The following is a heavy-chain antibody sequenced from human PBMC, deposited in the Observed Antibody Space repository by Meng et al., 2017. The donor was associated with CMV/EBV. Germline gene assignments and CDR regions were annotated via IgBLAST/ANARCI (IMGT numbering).Heavy chain of an antibody. J-gene: IGHJ3*02. D-gene: IGHD2-15*01. CDR3: ATGDCGGGSCHAFDI. Sequence: ETLSLTCVASGFTFSEVWMTWVRQTPGKGLEWVGRIKRKIEGETTEYTAPVKGRFTISRDDSKDTLYLQMNNLKTEDTAIYYCATGDCGGGSCHAFDIWGQGTLVTVSS. V-gene: IGHV3-15*01. CDR1: GFTFSEVW. CDR2: IKRKIEGETT.